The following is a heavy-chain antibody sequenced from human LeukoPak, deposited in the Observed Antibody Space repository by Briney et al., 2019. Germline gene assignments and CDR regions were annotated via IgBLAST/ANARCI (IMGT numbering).Heavy chain of an antibody. CDR3: ARGFPYYYDSSGKDAFDI. J-gene: IGHJ3*02. CDR1: GFTFSNSA. D-gene: IGHD3-22*01. V-gene: IGHV3-23*01. Sequence: GGSLRLSCTASGFTFSNSAMSWVRQAPGKGLEWVSDINGSGGSTYYADSVKGRFTISRDNSKNTLYLQMNSLRAEDTAVYYCARGFPYYYDSSGKDAFDIWGQGTMVTVSS. CDR2: INGSGGST.